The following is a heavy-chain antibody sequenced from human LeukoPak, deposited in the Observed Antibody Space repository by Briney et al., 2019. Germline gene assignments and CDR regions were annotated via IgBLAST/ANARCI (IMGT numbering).Heavy chain of an antibody. CDR2: IYYSGST. Sequence: SETLSLTCTVSGGSISSYYWSWIRQPPRKELEWIGYIYYSGSTNYNPSLKSRVTISVDTSKNQFSLKLSSVTAADTAVYYCARGRSGSYYGMDVWGQGTTVTVSS. D-gene: IGHD1-26*01. CDR3: ARGRSGSYYGMDV. J-gene: IGHJ6*02. V-gene: IGHV4-59*01. CDR1: GGSISSYY.